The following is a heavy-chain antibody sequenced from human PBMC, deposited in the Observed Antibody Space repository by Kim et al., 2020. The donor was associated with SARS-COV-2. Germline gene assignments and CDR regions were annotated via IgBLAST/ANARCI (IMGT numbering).Heavy chain of an antibody. CDR2: IYYSGST. V-gene: IGHV4-59*13. J-gene: IGHJ6*02. CDR1: GGSISSYY. D-gene: IGHD6-19*01. CDR3: ARGTLKTVAGYYYYYGMDV. Sequence: SETLSLTCTVSGGSISSYYWSWIRQPPGKGLELIGYIYYSGSTNYNPSLKSRVTISVDTSKNQFSLKLSSVTAADTAVYYCARGTLKTVAGYYYYYGMDVWGQGTTVAVSS.